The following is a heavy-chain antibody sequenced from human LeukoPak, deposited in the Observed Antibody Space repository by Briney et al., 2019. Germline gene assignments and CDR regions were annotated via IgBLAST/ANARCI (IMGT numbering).Heavy chain of an antibody. Sequence: GGSLRLSCEASGFFFNTYWMHWVRQAPGKGLVRVSHITTDWSYTTYADSVKGRFTISRDNAKNTLYLQVNSLKAEDTAAYYCARAGYNSGFDYWGQGALVTVSS. V-gene: IGHV3-74*01. D-gene: IGHD1-20*01. J-gene: IGHJ4*02. CDR3: ARAGYNSGFDY. CDR2: ITTDWSYT. CDR1: GFFFNTYW.